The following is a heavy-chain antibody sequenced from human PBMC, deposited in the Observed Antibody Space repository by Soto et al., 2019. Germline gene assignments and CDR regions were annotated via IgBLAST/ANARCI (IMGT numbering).Heavy chain of an antibody. D-gene: IGHD6-13*01. CDR3: ARYGYSSSWAPDY. Sequence: GESLKISCKGSGYSFTSYWIGWVRQMPGKGLEWMGIIYPGDSDTRYSPSFQGQVTISADKSISTAYLQWNSLKASDTAMYYCARYGYSSSWAPDYWGQGTLVTSPQ. CDR2: IYPGDSDT. J-gene: IGHJ4*02. CDR1: GYSFTSYW. V-gene: IGHV5-51*01.